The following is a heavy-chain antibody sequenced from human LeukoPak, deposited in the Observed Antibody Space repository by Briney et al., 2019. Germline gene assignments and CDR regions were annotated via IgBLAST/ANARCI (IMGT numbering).Heavy chain of an antibody. V-gene: IGHV4-59*01. CDR2: IHYSGST. J-gene: IGHJ6*03. CDR3: ARVNTEYSSGWYYYYYYMDV. D-gene: IGHD6-19*01. CDR1: GGSISSYY. Sequence: SETLSLTCSVSGGSISSYYWSWIRQPPGKGLEWIGYIHYSGSTNYNPSLKSRVTISADTSNNQFSLKLSSVTAADTAVYYCARVNTEYSSGWYYYYYYMDVWGKGTTVTISS.